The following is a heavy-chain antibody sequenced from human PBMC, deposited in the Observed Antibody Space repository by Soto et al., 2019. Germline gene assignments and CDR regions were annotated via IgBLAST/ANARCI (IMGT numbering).Heavy chain of an antibody. CDR1: GYSFTTYG. Sequence: QVQLVQSGGEVKKPGASVKVSCKTSGYSFTTYGISWVRQAPGQGLEWMGWISAYNGNTNYAQKLQGRVTMTTDTSTSTAHMGLRGLKSDDTGVYYCAREGPAPFYYYGMDVWGQGSTVTVSS. V-gene: IGHV1-18*01. CDR2: ISAYNGNT. CDR3: AREGPAPFYYYGMDV. J-gene: IGHJ6*02.